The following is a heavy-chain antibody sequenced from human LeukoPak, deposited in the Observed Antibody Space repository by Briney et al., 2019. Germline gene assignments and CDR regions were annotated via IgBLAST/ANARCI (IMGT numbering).Heavy chain of an antibody. J-gene: IGHJ6*03. CDR1: GYTFTGYY. D-gene: IGHD3-22*01. V-gene: IGHV1-2*06. CDR2: INPNSGGT. CDR3: ARGNGYYYDSSGYSYYYYYMDV. Sequence: ASVKVSCKASGYTFTGYYMHWVRQAPGQGLEWMGRINPNSGGTNYAQKFQGRVTTTRDTSISTAYMELSRLRSDDTAVYYCARGNGYYYDSSGYSYYYYYMDVWGKGTTVTVSS.